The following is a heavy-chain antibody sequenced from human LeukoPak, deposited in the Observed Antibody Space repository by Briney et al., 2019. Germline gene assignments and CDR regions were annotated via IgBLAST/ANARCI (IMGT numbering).Heavy chain of an antibody. V-gene: IGHV4-39*01. J-gene: IGHJ4*02. CDR1: GGSISSSSYY. CDR3: ARQLWHQRCYFDY. Sequence: SETPCLTCTVSGGSISSSSYYWGWIRQPPGKGLEWIGSIYYSGSTYYNPSLKSRVTISVDTSKNQFSLKLSSVTAADTAVYYCARQLWHQRCYFDYWGQGTLVTVSS. CDR2: IYYSGST. D-gene: IGHD5-18*01.